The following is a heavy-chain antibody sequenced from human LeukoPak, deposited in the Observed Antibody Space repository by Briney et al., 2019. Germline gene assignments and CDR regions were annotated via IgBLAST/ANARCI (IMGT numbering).Heavy chain of an antibody. Sequence: PSETLSLTCTVSGGSISSNSYYWGWIRQPPGKGLEWIGSIYYSGSTYYNPSLKSRVTISVDTSKNQFSLKLSSVTAADTAVYYCAREVRYDFWSGYYFGDYYYYMDVWGKGTTVTVSS. CDR1: GGSISSNSYY. D-gene: IGHD3-3*01. CDR2: IYYSGST. CDR3: AREVRYDFWSGYYFGDYYYYMDV. J-gene: IGHJ6*03. V-gene: IGHV4-39*07.